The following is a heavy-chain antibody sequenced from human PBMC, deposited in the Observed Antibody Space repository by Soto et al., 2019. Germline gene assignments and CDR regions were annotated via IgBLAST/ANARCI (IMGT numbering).Heavy chain of an antibody. V-gene: IGHV3-21*01. J-gene: IGHJ6*02. Sequence: GGSLILSCAASGFTFSSYSMNWVRQAPGKGLEWVSSISSSSSYIYYADSVKGRFTISRDNAKNSLYLQMNSLRAEDTAVYYCARGGEYSSGYYYYGMDVWGQGTTVTVSS. CDR1: GFTFSSYS. D-gene: IGHD6-25*01. CDR3: ARGGEYSSGYYYYGMDV. CDR2: ISSSSSYI.